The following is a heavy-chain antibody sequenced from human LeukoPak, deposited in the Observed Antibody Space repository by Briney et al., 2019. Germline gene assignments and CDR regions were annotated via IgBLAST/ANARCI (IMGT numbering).Heavy chain of an antibody. D-gene: IGHD4-17*01. V-gene: IGHV1-69*06. Sequence: SVKVSCKASGGTFSSYAISWVRQAPGQGLEWMGGIIPIFGTANYAQKFQGRVTITADKSTSTAYMELRSLRSDDTAVYYCARSLYYGDYEGYWGQGTLVTVSS. CDR2: IIPIFGTA. CDR3: ARSLYYGDYEGY. J-gene: IGHJ4*02. CDR1: GGTFSSYA.